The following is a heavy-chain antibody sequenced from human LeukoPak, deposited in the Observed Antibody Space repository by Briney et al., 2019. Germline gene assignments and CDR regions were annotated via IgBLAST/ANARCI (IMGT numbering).Heavy chain of an antibody. V-gene: IGHV7-4-1*02. Sequence: ASVTVSCKASGYTFTNYAMNWVRRAPGQGLEWMGWINTNTGNPTYAQDFTGRFVFSLDTSVSTAYLQISSLKAEDTAVYYCARGRMSGSSGRYYFDYWGQGTLVTVSS. CDR2: INTNTGNP. D-gene: IGHD6-19*01. CDR1: GYTFTNYA. CDR3: ARGRMSGSSGRYYFDY. J-gene: IGHJ4*02.